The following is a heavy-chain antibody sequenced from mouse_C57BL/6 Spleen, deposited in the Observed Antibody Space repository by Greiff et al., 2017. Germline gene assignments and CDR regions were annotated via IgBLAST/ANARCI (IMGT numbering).Heavy chain of an antibody. Sequence: QVQLKQSGAELVKPGASVKLSCKASGYTFTEYTIHWVKQRSGQGLEWIGWFYPGSGSIKYNEKFKDKATLTADQSSSTVYMELSRLTSEDSAVYFCARDEHGSSPFDYWGQGTTLTVSS. V-gene: IGHV1-62-2*01. CDR2: FYPGSGSI. CDR1: GYTFTEYT. D-gene: IGHD1-1*01. J-gene: IGHJ2*01. CDR3: ARDEHGSSPFDY.